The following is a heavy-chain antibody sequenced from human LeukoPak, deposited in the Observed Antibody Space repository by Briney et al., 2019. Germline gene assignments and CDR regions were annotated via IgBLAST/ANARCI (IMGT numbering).Heavy chain of an antibody. CDR3: AREVAALRGAFDI. D-gene: IGHD2-15*01. J-gene: IGHJ3*02. Sequence: SETLSLTCTVSGGSIRSSYYYWGWIRQPPGKGLEWIGSIYDSGSTYYNPSLKSRVIISVDTSKNQFSLKLSSVTAADTAVYYCAREVAALRGAFDIWGQGTMVTVSS. V-gene: IGHV4-39*07. CDR1: GGSIRSSYYY. CDR2: IYDSGST.